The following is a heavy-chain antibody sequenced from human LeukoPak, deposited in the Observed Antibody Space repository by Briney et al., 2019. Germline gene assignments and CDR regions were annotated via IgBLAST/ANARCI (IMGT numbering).Heavy chain of an antibody. CDR1: GFTFSVFY. CDR2: ITSGGRAI. V-gene: IGHV3-11*01. CDR3: ASDIVATSGDF. D-gene: IGHD5-12*01. Sequence: GGSLRLSCAASGFTFSVFYMSWIRQAPGKGLEWVSYITSGGRAIYYADSVQGRFTISRDNARNSLYLQMNGLRAEDTAVYYCASDIVATSGDFGGQGTLVTVSA. J-gene: IGHJ4*02.